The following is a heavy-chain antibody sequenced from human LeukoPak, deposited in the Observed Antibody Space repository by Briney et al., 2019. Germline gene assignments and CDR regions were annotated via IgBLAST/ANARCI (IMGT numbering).Heavy chain of an antibody. Sequence: GGSLRLSCAASGFTLSSYAMSWVRQAPGKGLEWVSTISGSGGSTYYADSVKGRFTSSRDNSKNTLYLQMSSLRPEDTAVYYCATPHPATYGDYRTLYYWGQGTLVTVSS. CDR1: GFTLSSYA. V-gene: IGHV3-23*01. CDR3: ATPHPATYGDYRTLYY. J-gene: IGHJ4*02. CDR2: ISGSGGST. D-gene: IGHD4-17*01.